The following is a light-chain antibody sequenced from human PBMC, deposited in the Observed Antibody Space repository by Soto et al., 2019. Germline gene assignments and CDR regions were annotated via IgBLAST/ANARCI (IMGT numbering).Light chain of an antibody. CDR1: QTLFTY. CDR3: QQNYRTPPFT. CDR2: DAS. Sequence: DIQMTQSPSSLSASVGDRVTITCRARQTLFTYLNWYQHKPGKAPKLLVYDASTLLSGVPTRFSPSEYETEFTLTISNLQPEDFATYYWQQNYRTPPFTFGGGTKVE. J-gene: IGKJ4*01. V-gene: IGKV1-39*01.